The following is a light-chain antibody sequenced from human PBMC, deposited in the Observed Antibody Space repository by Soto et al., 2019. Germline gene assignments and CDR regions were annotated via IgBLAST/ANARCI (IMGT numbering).Light chain of an antibody. CDR1: QSISDT. J-gene: IGKJ1*01. Sequence: IVMTQAPATLSVSPGVRATLSCRASQSISDTLAWYQQKPGQAPRLLIYSASRGATGFPARFSGSGSGTDFTLTISSLQSEDFAVYYCQQCNNWPSTFGPGSKVDIK. CDR3: QQCNNWPST. V-gene: IGKV3-15*01. CDR2: SAS.